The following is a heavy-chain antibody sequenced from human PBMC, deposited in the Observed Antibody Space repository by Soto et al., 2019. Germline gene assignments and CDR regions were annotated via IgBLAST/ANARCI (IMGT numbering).Heavy chain of an antibody. Sequence: KSSETLSLTCTVSGGSVSSSSYYWGWIRQPPGLGLEWIGSIYYSGNTYYNSSLKSRVTISVDTSKNQFSLKLRSVTAADTAVYYCARQVTTVITPWFDPWGQGTLVTVSS. J-gene: IGHJ5*02. CDR2: IYYSGNT. CDR1: GGSVSSSSYY. D-gene: IGHD4-17*01. CDR3: ARQVTTVITPWFDP. V-gene: IGHV4-39*01.